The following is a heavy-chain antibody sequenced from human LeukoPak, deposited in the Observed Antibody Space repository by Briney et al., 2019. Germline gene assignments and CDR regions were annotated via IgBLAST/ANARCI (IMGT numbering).Heavy chain of an antibody. CDR3: ASEYCGGDCYSWYYGMDV. CDR1: GFTFSSSW. Sequence: PGGSLRLSCAASGFTFSSSWMTWVRQAPGKGLEWVANIKQDGSEKYYVDSVEGRFFISRDNAKNSLYLQMHSLRDEDTAVYYCASEYCGGDCYSWYYGMDVWGQGTTVTVSS. J-gene: IGHJ6*02. D-gene: IGHD2-21*02. V-gene: IGHV3-7*04. CDR2: IKQDGSEK.